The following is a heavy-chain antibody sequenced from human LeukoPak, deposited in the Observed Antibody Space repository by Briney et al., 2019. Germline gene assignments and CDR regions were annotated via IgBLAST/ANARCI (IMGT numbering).Heavy chain of an antibody. CDR1: GYTFTSYG. J-gene: IGHJ6*02. Sequence: ASVKVSCKASGYTFTSYGISWVRQAPGQGLEWMGWISAYNGNTKYSQKFQGRVTITRDTSAGTAYMELSSLRSEDTAVYYCARGLVDYYYGMDVWGQGTTVTVSS. V-gene: IGHV1-18*01. CDR3: ARGLVDYYYGMDV. CDR2: ISAYNGNT.